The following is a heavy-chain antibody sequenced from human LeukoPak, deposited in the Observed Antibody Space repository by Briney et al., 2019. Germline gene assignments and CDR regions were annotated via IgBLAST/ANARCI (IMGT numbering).Heavy chain of an antibody. CDR3: ARDPEMATITDNWFDP. J-gene: IGHJ5*02. CDR2: TIPIFGTA. V-gene: IGHV1-69*13. D-gene: IGHD5-24*01. Sequence: SVKVSCKASGGTFSSYAISWVRQAPGQGLEWMGGTIPIFGTANYAQKFQGRVTITADESTSTAYMELSSLRSEDTAVYYCARDPEMATITDNWFDPWGQGTLVTVSS. CDR1: GGTFSSYA.